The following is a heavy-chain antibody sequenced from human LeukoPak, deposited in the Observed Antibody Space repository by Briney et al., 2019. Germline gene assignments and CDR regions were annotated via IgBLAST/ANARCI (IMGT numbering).Heavy chain of an antibody. CDR3: AKGGMITFGGVIGY. CDR1: GFTFSSYA. D-gene: IGHD3-16*01. Sequence: GGSLRLSCAASGFTFSSYAMHWVRQAPGKGLEWVAVISYDGSNKYYADSVKGRFTISRDNSKNSLYLQMDSLRTEDTALYYCAKGGMITFGGVIGYWGQGTLVTVSS. J-gene: IGHJ4*02. CDR2: ISYDGSNK. V-gene: IGHV3-30*04.